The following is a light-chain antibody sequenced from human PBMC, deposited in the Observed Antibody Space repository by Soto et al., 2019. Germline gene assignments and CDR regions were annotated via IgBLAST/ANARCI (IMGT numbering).Light chain of an antibody. Sequence: IVLTQSPGTLSLSPGERATLSCRASQSVSINLAWYQQKPGQAPRLLIYDASTRATGIPARFSGSGSGTEFTLTISSLQSKDFAVYYCQQYNNWPRTFCQGSKVDI. V-gene: IGKV3D-15*01. CDR3: QQYNNWPRT. CDR2: DAS. J-gene: IGKJ1*01. CDR1: QSVSIN.